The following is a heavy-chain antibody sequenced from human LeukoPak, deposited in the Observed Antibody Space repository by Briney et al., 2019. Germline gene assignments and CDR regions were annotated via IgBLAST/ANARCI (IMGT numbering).Heavy chain of an antibody. D-gene: IGHD3-3*01. CDR1: GYTFTSYG. CDR3: ARDRDDFWSGLPDAFDI. Sequence: ASVKVSCKASGYTFTSYGISWVRQAPGQGLEWMGWISAYNGNTNYAQKLQGRVTMTTDTSTSTAYMELRSLRSDDTAVYYCARDRDDFWSGLPDAFDIWGQGTMVTVSS. J-gene: IGHJ3*02. V-gene: IGHV1-18*01. CDR2: ISAYNGNT.